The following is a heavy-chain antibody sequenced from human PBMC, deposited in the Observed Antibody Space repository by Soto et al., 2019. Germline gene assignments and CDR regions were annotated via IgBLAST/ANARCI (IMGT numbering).Heavy chain of an antibody. CDR3: ARARSGSYFVLEY. V-gene: IGHV4-31*03. CDR2: IYSRGNT. D-gene: IGHD3-10*01. J-gene: IGHJ4*02. Sequence: QVQLQESGPGLVKPSQTLSLTCTVSSGSINSGLYYWTWIRQHPGKGLEWIGYIYSRGNTYYTPSLKSRVVITVETSKKQIYRRVSSVNAADTAVYYCARARSGSYFVLEYWGEGAQVTVS. CDR1: SGSINSGLYY.